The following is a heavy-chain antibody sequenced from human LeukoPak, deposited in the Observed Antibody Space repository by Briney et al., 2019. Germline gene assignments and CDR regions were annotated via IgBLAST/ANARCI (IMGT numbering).Heavy chain of an antibody. CDR2: IYTSGST. D-gene: IGHD2-2*01. CDR3: AREDIVVVPAAIALAFDI. J-gene: IGHJ3*02. CDR1: GGSISSGSYY. V-gene: IGHV4-61*02. Sequence: PSETLSLTCTVSGGSISSGSYYWSWIRQPAGKGLEWIGRIYTSGSTNYNPSLKSRVTISVDTSKNQYSLKLSSVTAADTAVYYCAREDIVVVPAAIALAFDIWGQGTMVTVSS.